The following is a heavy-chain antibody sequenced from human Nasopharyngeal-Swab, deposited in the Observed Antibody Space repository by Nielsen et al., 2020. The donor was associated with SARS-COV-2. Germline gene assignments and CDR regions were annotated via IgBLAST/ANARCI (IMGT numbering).Heavy chain of an antibody. CDR2: ISAYNGNT. CDR3: ARAEVDDDAFDI. J-gene: IGHJ3*02. V-gene: IGHV1-18*01. D-gene: IGHD2-15*01. CDR1: GGTFSRYP. Sequence: ASVKVSCKASGGTFSRYPITWLRQAPGQGLEWMGWISAYNGNTNYAQKLQGRVTMTTDTSTSTAYMELRSLRSDDTAVYYCARAEVDDDAFDIWGQGTMVTVSS.